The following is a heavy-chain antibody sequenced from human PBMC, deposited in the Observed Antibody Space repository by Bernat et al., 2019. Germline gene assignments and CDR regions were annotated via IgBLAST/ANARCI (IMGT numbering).Heavy chain of an antibody. D-gene: IGHD6-19*01. CDR1: GFIFSNYG. J-gene: IGHJ4*02. Sequence: QVQLVESGGGVVQPGRSLRLSCAASGFIFSNYGMHWVRQAPGKGLEWVAIISSGANIIYYADSVRGRFTISRDNSKNTLYLQMNRLRVDDTAVYYCARDLQWLVDNWGQGTLVTVSS. CDR2: ISSGANII. V-gene: IGHV3-30*03. CDR3: ARDLQWLVDN.